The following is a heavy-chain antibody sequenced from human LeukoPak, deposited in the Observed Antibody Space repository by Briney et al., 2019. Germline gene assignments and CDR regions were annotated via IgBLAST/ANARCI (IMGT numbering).Heavy chain of an antibody. CDR1: GYTFTGYY. V-gene: IGHV1-2*02. CDR2: INPNSGGT. Sequence: ASVKVSCKASGYTFTGYYMHWVRQAPGQGLEWMGWINPNSGGTNYAQKFQGRVTMTRDTSNSTAYMELSRLRSDDTAVYYCARDPREVYYGMDVWGQGTTVTVSS. CDR3: ARDPREVYYGMDV. J-gene: IGHJ6*02.